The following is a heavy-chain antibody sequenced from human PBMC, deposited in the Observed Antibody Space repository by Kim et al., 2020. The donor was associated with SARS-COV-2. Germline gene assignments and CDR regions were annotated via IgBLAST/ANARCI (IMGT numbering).Heavy chain of an antibody. CDR3: ASIASIAVADY. Sequence: TKYSADSVKGRFTISRDNAKNSLYLQMNSLRDDDAAVYYCASIASIAVADYWGQGTLVTVSS. J-gene: IGHJ4*02. CDR2: TK. D-gene: IGHD6-19*01. V-gene: IGHV3-48*02.